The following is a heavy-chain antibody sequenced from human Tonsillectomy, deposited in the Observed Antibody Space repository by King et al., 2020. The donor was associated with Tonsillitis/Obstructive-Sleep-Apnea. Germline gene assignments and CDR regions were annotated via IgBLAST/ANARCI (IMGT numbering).Heavy chain of an antibody. V-gene: IGHV3-9*01. CDR2: ISWNSGNL. D-gene: IGHD2-2*01. Sequence: VQLVESGGGLVQPGRSLRLSCAASGFTFDDYAMHWVRQAPGKGLEWVSSISWNSGNLAYADSVKGRFTISRDNAKNSLYLQMNSLRPEDTAFYYCAKDAAMGGQYYYYSYYMDVWGKGTTVTVSS. CDR3: AKDAAMGGQYYYYSYYMDV. J-gene: IGHJ6*03. CDR1: GFTFDDYA.